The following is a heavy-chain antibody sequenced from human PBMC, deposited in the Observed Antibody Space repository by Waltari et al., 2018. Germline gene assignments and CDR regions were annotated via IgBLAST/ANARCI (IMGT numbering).Heavy chain of an antibody. CDR3: AKNFPTPYYFDY. J-gene: IGHJ4*02. CDR1: GFTFNSYN. CDR2: ISSSSNYI. V-gene: IGHV3-21*01. Sequence: EVQLVESGGGLVKPGGSLRLSCVASGFTFNSYNMNWVRQAPGKGLEWVSSISSSSNYIYYADSVRCRFTISRDNAKNSLYLQMNSLRAEDTAVYYCAKNFPTPYYFDYWGQGTLVTVSS.